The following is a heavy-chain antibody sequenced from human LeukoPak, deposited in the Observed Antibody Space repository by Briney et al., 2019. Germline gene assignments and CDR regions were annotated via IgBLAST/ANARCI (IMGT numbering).Heavy chain of an antibody. J-gene: IGHJ4*02. CDR1: GFTFDDYA. Sequence: GRSLRLSCAASGFTFDDYAMHWVRQAPGKGLEWVSGISWYSGSIGYADSVKGRFTISRDNAKNSLYLQMNSLRAEDTALYYCAKDSSGGDYDTFDYWGQGTLVTVSS. D-gene: IGHD4-17*01. V-gene: IGHV3-9*01. CDR2: ISWYSGSI. CDR3: AKDSSGGDYDTFDY.